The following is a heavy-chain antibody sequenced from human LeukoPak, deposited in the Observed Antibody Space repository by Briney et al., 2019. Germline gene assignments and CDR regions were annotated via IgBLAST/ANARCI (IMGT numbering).Heavy chain of an antibody. CDR1: GFTFSSYA. CDR3: AKDLTIFGVVIQYPPDWVD. V-gene: IGHV3-23*01. Sequence: GGSLRLSCAASGFTFSSYAMSWVRQAPGKGLEWVSAISGSGGSTYYADSVKGRFTITRDNSKNTLYLQMNSLRAEDTAVYYCAKDLTIFGVVIQYPPDWVDCGQGKLVTVSS. D-gene: IGHD3-3*01. J-gene: IGHJ4*02. CDR2: ISGSGGST.